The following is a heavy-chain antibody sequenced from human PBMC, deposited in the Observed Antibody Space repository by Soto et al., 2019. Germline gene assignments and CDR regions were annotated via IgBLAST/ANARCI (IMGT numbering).Heavy chain of an antibody. J-gene: IGHJ6*02. CDR3: ARDMGLRMITFGGGMDV. CDR1: GFTFSSYA. CDR2: ISYDGSNK. Sequence: QVQLVESGGGVVQPGRSLRLSCAASGFTFSSYAMHWVRQAPGKGLEWVAVISYDGSNKYYADSVKGRFTISRDNSKNTLYLQMNSLGAEGPAVYYCARDMGLRMITFGGGMDVWGQGTTVTVSS. V-gene: IGHV3-30-3*01. D-gene: IGHD3-16*01.